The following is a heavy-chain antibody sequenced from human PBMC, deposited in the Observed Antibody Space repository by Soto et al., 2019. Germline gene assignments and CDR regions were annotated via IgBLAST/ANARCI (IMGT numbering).Heavy chain of an antibody. D-gene: IGHD4-17*01. CDR3: ARASGDYVMFDY. CDR2: IYYSGST. V-gene: IGHV4-31*03. CDR1: GGSISSGGYY. J-gene: IGHJ4*02. Sequence: SETLSLTCTVSGGSISSGGYYWSWIRQHPGKGLEWIGYIYYSGSTYYNPSLKSRVTISVDTSKNQFSLKLSSVTAADTAVYYCARASGDYVMFDYWGQGTLVTVSS.